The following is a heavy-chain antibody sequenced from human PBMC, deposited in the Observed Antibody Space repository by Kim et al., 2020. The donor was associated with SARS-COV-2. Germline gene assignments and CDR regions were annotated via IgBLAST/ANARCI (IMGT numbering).Heavy chain of an antibody. CDR2: ISIDGSTT. J-gene: IGHJ4*02. V-gene: IGHV3-74*01. Sequence: GGSLRLSCAASGFTLSDYWMHWVRQAPGEGLVWVSRISIDGSTTNYADSVKGRFTISRDKAKNTLYLQMNSLRVEDTAIYYCGRRMYSGTYLYFAYWGQGTLVTVSS. CDR3: GRRMYSGTYLYFAY. D-gene: IGHD1-26*01. CDR1: GFTLSDYW.